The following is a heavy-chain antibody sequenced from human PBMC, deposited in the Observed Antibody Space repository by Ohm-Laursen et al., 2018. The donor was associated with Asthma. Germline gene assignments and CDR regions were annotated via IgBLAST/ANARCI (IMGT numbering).Heavy chain of an antibody. Sequence: SLRLSCTASGFTFSSYGMHWVRQAPGKGLEWVAVISYDGSNKYYADSVKGRFTISRDNSKNTPYLQMNSLRAEDTAVYYCAKGAGWGGVDYWGQGTLVTVSS. J-gene: IGHJ4*02. CDR2: ISYDGSNK. D-gene: IGHD1-26*01. CDR3: AKGAGWGGVDY. CDR1: GFTFSSYG. V-gene: IGHV3-30*18.